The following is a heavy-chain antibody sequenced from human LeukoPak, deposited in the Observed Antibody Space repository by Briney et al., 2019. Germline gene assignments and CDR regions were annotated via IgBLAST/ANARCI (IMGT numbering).Heavy chain of an antibody. Sequence: PSETLSLTCTVSGGSISSYYWSWIRQPPGEGLEWIGYIYYSGSTNYNPSLKSRVTISVDTSKNQFSLKLSSVTAADTAVYYCARVSSSSSGYYYYYYMDVWGKGTTVTVSS. CDR2: IYYSGST. J-gene: IGHJ6*03. CDR1: GGSISSYY. CDR3: ARVSSSSSGYYYYYYMDV. V-gene: IGHV4-59*01. D-gene: IGHD6-6*01.